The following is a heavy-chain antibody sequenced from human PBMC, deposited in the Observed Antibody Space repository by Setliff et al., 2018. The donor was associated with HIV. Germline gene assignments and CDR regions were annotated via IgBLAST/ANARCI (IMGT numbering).Heavy chain of an antibody. V-gene: IGHV3-30*04. CDR3: ARLCLRCKGLIYDY. J-gene: IGHJ4*02. CDR1: GFTFSSYA. Sequence: PGGSLRLSCAASGFTFSSYAIHWVRQAPGKGLEWVAVISNDGSSKYYANSVKGRFTISRDNAKNTLYLQMNSLRAEDTAVYHCARLCLRCKGLIYDYWGQGTLVTVSS. CDR2: ISNDGSSK. D-gene: IGHD4-17*01.